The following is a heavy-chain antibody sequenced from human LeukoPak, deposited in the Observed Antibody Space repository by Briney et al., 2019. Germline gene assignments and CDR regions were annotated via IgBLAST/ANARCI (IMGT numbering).Heavy chain of an antibody. V-gene: IGHV4-34*01. CDR1: GGSFSGYY. CDR3: ARGGDYTTFDY. D-gene: IGHD4-17*01. Sequence: SSETLSLTCAAYGGSFSGYYWSWIRQPPGKGLEWIGEINHSGSTNYNPSLKSRVTISVDTSKNQFSLKLSSVTAADTAVYYCARGGDYTTFDYWGQGTLVTVSS. CDR2: INHSGST. J-gene: IGHJ4*02.